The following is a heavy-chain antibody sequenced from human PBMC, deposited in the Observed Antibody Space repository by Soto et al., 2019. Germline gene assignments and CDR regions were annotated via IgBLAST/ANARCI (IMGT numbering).Heavy chain of an antibody. CDR1: GVSISDYS. CDR2: ILNSGNT. CDR3: ARVEQSWQDHHMDV. J-gene: IGHJ6*03. Sequence: SETLSLTCSVSGVSISDYSWTWIRQPPGKGLEYIGYILNSGNTNYNPSLKSRVTISVDRSKNQFSLRVTSVTAADTAFYYCARVEQSWQDHHMDVWGKGTTVTVSS. V-gene: IGHV4-59*01.